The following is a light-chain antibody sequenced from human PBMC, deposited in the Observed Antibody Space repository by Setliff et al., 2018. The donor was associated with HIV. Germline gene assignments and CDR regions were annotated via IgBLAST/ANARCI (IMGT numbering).Light chain of an antibody. Sequence: DIVLTQSPDSLAVSLGERVTINCKSSQSLLYFSNNKNYLAWYQQKPGQPPTLLFYWASTRESGVPVRFSGSGSGTDFTLTISSLQVEDVAVYYCQQSYSTPPTFGQGTKVDIK. J-gene: IGKJ1*01. CDR3: QQSYSTPPT. CDR1: QSLLYFSNNKNY. V-gene: IGKV4-1*01. CDR2: WAS.